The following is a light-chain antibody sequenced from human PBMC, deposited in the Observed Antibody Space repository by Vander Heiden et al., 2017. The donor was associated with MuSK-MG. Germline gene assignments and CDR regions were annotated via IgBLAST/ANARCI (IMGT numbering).Light chain of an antibody. Sequence: SYQLTQPPSVSVSPGQTASITCSGDQLGDKYACWYQQKQGPSPVLVIYQDSKRPSGIPERFSGSNSGNTATLTISGTQAMDEADYYCQEWDSSTVVFGGGTKLTVL. CDR3: QEWDSSTVV. V-gene: IGLV3-1*01. CDR1: QLGDKY. CDR2: QDS. J-gene: IGLJ2*01.